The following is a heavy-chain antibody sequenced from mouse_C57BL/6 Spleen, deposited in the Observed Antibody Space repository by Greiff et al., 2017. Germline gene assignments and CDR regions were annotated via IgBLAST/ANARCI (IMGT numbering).Heavy chain of an antibody. CDR3: ARRDWDRYAMDY. Sequence: QVHVKQPGAELVKPGASVKLSCKASGYTFTSYWMHWVKQRPGQGLEWIGMIHPNSGSTNYNEKFKSKATLTVDKSSSTAYMQLSSLTSEDSAVYYCARRDWDRYAMDYWGQGTSVTVSS. J-gene: IGHJ4*01. V-gene: IGHV1-64*01. CDR2: IHPNSGST. CDR1: GYTFTSYW. D-gene: IGHD4-1*01.